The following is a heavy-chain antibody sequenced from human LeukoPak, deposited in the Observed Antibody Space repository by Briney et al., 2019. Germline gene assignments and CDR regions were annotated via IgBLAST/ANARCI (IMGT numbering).Heavy chain of an antibody. Sequence: ASVKVSCKASGYTFTSYGISWVRQAPGQGLEWMGWISAYNGNTNYAQKLQGRVTMTTDTSTSTAYMELRSLRSDDTAVYYCARDTGYDILTGYYPPIAFDIWGQGTMVTVSS. CDR1: GYTFTSYG. CDR3: ARDTGYDILTGYYPPIAFDI. CDR2: ISAYNGNT. V-gene: IGHV1-18*01. D-gene: IGHD3-9*01. J-gene: IGHJ3*02.